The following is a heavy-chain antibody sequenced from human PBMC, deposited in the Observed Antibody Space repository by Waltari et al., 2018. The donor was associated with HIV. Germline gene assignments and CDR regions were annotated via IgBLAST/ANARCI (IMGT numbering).Heavy chain of an antibody. CDR2: MYHSGST. V-gene: IGHV4-38-2*02. J-gene: IGHJ6*02. CDR3: ARERGGYDILTGYWEVDV. Sequence: QVQLQESGPGLVKPSETLSLTCAVSDYSISSGYYWGWLRQPPGKGLEWFGSMYHSGSTYYNPSLKSRVTISVDTSKNQFSLKLSSVTAADTAVYYCARERGGYDILTGYWEVDVWGQGTTVTVSS. D-gene: IGHD3-9*01. CDR1: DYSISSGYY.